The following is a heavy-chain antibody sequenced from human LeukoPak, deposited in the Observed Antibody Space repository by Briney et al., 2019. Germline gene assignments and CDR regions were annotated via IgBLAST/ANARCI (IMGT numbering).Heavy chain of an antibody. Sequence: SQTLSLTCTVSGGSISSGGYYWSWIRQHPGKGLEWIGYIYYSGSTYYNPSLKSRVTISVDTSKNQFSLKLSSVTAADTAVYYCAREPRYIWRSYRPSRPIDYWAREPWSPSPQ. V-gene: IGHV4-31*03. D-gene: IGHD3-16*02. CDR3: AREPRYIWRSYRPSRPIDY. CDR1: GGSISSGGYY. CDR2: IYYSGST. J-gene: IGHJ4*02.